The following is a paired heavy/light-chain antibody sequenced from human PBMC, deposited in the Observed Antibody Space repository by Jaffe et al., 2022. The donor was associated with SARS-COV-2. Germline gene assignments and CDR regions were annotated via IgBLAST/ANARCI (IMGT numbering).Heavy chain of an antibody. D-gene: IGHD3-10*01. CDR3: AKDAFYYDSESRFP. J-gene: IGHJ5*02. CDR2: IIPLLGRT. Sequence: QVQLLQSGAEVKKPGSSVKVSCKLSGGSFSNYTLSWVRQAPGQGFEWMGRIIPLLGRTNYAQKFQGRVTITADKSTSTAYMELSSLRSEDTAVYYCAKDAFYYDSESRFPWGQGTRVTVSS. CDR1: GGSFSNYT. V-gene: IGHV1-69*08.
Light chain of an antibody. CDR2: GAS. CDR3: QQYGRSPQT. V-gene: IGKV3-20*01. Sequence: EIVLTQSPGTLSLSPGERATLSCRASQSVNNRYLAWYQQKPGQAPRLLIYGASSRATGIPDRFSGSGSGTDFTLTISRLEAEDFAVYFCQQYGRSPQTFGQGTKVEIK. J-gene: IGKJ1*01. CDR1: QSVNNRY.